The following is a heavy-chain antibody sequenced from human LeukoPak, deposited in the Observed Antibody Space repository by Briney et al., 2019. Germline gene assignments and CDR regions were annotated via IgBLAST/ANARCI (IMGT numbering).Heavy chain of an antibody. J-gene: IGHJ4*02. CDR1: GFTFSSYA. CDR3: ARDHSGSYPNLDDY. CDR2: IVGSGGTT. V-gene: IGHV3-23*01. D-gene: IGHD1-26*01. Sequence: PGGSLRLSCAASGFTFSSYAMSWVRQAPGKGLEWVPGIVGSGGTTYYADSAKGRFTISRDNSKNTLYLQMNSLRAEDTAVYYCARDHSGSYPNLDDYWGQGTLVTVSS.